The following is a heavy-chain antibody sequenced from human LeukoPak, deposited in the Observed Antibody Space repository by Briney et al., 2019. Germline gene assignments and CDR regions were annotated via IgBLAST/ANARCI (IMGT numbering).Heavy chain of an antibody. CDR3: TRDRGYSYGYGDY. Sequence: GGSLRLSCTASGFTFGDYAMSWVRQAPGKGLEWVGFIRSKANGGTTEYAASVKGRFTISRDDSKSIAYLQMNSLKNEDTAVYYCTRDRGYSYGYGDYWSQGTLVTVSS. J-gene: IGHJ4*02. CDR1: GFTFGDYA. V-gene: IGHV3-49*04. CDR2: IRSKANGGTT. D-gene: IGHD5-18*01.